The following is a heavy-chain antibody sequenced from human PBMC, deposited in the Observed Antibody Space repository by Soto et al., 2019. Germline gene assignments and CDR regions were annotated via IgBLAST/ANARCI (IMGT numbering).Heavy chain of an antibody. CDR2: IKQDGSEK. V-gene: IGHV3-7*03. CDR1: GFTFSSYW. J-gene: IGHJ6*02. Sequence: GGSLRLSCAASGFTFSSYWMSWVGQAPGKGLEWVANIKQDGSEKYYVDSVKGRFTISRDNAKNSLYLQMNSLRAEDTAVYYCARDQPLWSTKYYYYYGMDVWGQGTTVTVSS. CDR3: ARDQPLWSTKYYYYYGMDV. D-gene: IGHD2-2*01.